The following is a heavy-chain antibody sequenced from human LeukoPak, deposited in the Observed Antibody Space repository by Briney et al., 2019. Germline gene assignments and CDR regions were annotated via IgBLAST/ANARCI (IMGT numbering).Heavy chain of an antibody. V-gene: IGHV5-51*01. CDR3: ARHFGYSSGWPFEGWFDP. Sequence: GASLEISCKGSGYIFTSYWIGWVRPLPGKGLGWMGIIYPGDSDSRHSPSFQGQVTISADKSSSTAYLQWSSLKASDTAMYYCARHFGYSSGWPFEGWFDPWGQGTLVTVSS. CDR1: GYIFTSYW. CDR2: IYPGDSDS. D-gene: IGHD6-19*01. J-gene: IGHJ5*02.